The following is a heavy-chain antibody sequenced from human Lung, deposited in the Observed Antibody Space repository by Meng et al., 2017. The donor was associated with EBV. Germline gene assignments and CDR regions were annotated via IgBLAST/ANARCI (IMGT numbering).Heavy chain of an antibody. V-gene: IGHV1-18*04. CDR1: GYTFSNHG. D-gene: IGHD3-16*01. CDR3: ARGDTKGDFDY. J-gene: IGHJ4*02. CDR2: ISPYNENT. Sequence: QFVQSGAEVKKPGDSVTVSCQASGYTFSNHGISWVRQAPGQELEWLGWISPYNENTYYAHKYQGRVSMTTDKSTTTAYMDLRSLRSDDTAVYYCARGDTKGDFDYWGQGTLVTVSS.